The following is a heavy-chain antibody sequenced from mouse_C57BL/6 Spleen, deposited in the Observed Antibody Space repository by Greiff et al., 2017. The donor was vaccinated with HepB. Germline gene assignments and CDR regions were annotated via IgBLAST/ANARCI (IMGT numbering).Heavy chain of an antibody. CDR2: IYPGNSDT. J-gene: IGHJ3*01. CDR3: TRSREFAY. CDR1: GYTFTSYW. Sequence: EVQLQQSGTVLARPGASVKMSCKTSGYTFTSYWMHWVKQRPGQGLEWIGAIYPGNSDTSYNQKFKGMAKLTAITSASTAYMELSSLTNEDSAVYYCTRSREFAYWGQGTLVTVSA. V-gene: IGHV1-5*01.